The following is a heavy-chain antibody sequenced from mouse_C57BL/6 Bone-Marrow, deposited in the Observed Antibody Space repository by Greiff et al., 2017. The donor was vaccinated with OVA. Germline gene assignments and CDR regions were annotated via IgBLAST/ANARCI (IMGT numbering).Heavy chain of an antibody. J-gene: IGHJ4*01. Sequence: QVQLKESGAELARPGASVKLSCKASGYTFTSYGISWVKQRTGQGLEWIGEIYPRSGNTYYNEKFKGKATLTADKSSSTAYMELRSLTSEDSAVYVCARDYFYAMDYWGQGTSVTVSS. CDR3: ARDYFYAMDY. CDR2: IYPRSGNT. D-gene: IGHD1-1*01. CDR1: GYTFTSYG. V-gene: IGHV1-81*01.